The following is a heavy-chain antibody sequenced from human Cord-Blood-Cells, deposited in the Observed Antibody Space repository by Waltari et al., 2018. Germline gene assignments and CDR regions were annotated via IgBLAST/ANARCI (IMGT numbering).Heavy chain of an antibody. D-gene: IGHD1-26*01. J-gene: IGHJ4*02. Sequence: QVQLVESGGGVVQPGRSLRLSCAASGFTFSSYGMHWVSQAPGKGLEWVAVIWYDGSNKYYADSVKGRFTISRDNSKNTLYLQMNSLRAEDTAVYYCARDRNSGSGSYYYWGQGTLVTVSS. V-gene: IGHV3-33*01. CDR2: IWYDGSNK. CDR1: GFTFSSYG. CDR3: ARDRNSGSGSYYY.